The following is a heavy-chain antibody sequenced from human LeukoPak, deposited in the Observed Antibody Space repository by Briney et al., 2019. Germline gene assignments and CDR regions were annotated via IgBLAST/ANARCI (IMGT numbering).Heavy chain of an antibody. CDR1: GYSFTSYW. Sequence: GESLQISCKGSGYSFTSYWIGWVRQMPGKGLEWMGIIYPGDSDTRYSPSFQGQVTISADKSISTAYLQWSSLKASDTAMYYCARLHYGSGSSAYFDHWGQGTLVTVSS. CDR2: IYPGDSDT. J-gene: IGHJ4*02. V-gene: IGHV5-51*01. CDR3: ARLHYGSGSSAYFDH. D-gene: IGHD3-10*01.